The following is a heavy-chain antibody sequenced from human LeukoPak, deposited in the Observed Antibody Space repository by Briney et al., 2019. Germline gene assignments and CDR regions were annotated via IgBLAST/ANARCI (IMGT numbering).Heavy chain of an antibody. D-gene: IGHD7-27*01. J-gene: IGHJ2*01. CDR1: GGSISSYY. V-gene: IGHV4-59*01. CDR2: IYYSGST. Sequence: SETLSLTCTVSGGSISSYYWSWIRQPPGKGLEWIGYIYYSGSTNYNPSLKSRVTISVDTSKNQFSLKLSSVTAADTAVYYCARWVLGINWYFDLWGRGTLVTVSP. CDR3: ARWVLGINWYFDL.